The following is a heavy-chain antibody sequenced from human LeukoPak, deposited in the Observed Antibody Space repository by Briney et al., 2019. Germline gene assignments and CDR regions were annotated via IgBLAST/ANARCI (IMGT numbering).Heavy chain of an antibody. V-gene: IGHV4-34*01. J-gene: IGHJ6*03. Sequence: KPSETLSLTCAVYGGSFSGYYWNWIPQPPGKGLEWIGEINQSGSTNYNPALNSRVTISVDTSKKQVSLKMSSVTAADTAVYYCARGLKHFVLYYYYIDVWGNGTTVTVSS. CDR1: GGSFSGYY. D-gene: IGHD6-6*01. CDR3: ARGLKHFVLYYYYIDV. CDR2: INQSGST.